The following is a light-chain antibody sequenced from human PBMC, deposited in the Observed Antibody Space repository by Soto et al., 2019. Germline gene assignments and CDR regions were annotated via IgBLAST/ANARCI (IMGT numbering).Light chain of an antibody. CDR1: QSVSSY. CDR2: DAS. V-gene: IGKV3-11*01. Sequence: EIVLTQSPATLSLSPGERATLSCRASQSVSSYLAWYQQKPGQAPRLLIYDASNRATGIPARFSGSGSGTDFTLTISSLEPEDFAVYYCQQRSNWPFPFGPGTKVDIK. J-gene: IGKJ3*01. CDR3: QQRSNWPFP.